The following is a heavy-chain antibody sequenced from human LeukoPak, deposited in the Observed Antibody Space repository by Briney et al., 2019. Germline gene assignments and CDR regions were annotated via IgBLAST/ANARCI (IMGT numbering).Heavy chain of an antibody. CDR3: ARDPSGSIYSNLDY. Sequence: GGSLRLSCAASGFTFSSYAMHWVRQAPGKGLDLEWVTVLSYDANEYYADSVKGRFTISRDISKNTLYLQMNSLRAEDTAVYYCARDPSGSIYSNLDYWGQGTLVTVSS. D-gene: IGHD4-11*01. V-gene: IGHV3-30-3*01. J-gene: IGHJ4*02. CDR1: GFTFSSYA. CDR2: LSYDANE.